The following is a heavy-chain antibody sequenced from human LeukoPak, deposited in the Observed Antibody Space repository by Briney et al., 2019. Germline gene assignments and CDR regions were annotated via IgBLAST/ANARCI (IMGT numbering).Heavy chain of an antibody. CDR1: GFPFSSYG. V-gene: IGHV3-30*02. CDR3: AKDLNTVVMQYFDS. J-gene: IGHJ4*02. D-gene: IGHD2-21*01. CDR2: MRYDGKTV. Sequence: PGGSLRLSCVASGFPFSSYGMHWVRQTQGRGLGWEAFMRYDGKTVYYADSVKGRFTTAREDSHSTVHLHMKDLRPDDAAVYFCAKDLNTVVMQYFDSWGQGTLVSVSP.